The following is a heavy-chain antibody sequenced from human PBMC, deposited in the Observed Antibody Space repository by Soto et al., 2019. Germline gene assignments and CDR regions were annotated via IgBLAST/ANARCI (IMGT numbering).Heavy chain of an antibody. D-gene: IGHD3-9*01. CDR1: GYTFTSYG. CDR3: ARLSITILYNWFDP. Sequence: GASVKVSCKASGYTFTSYGISWVRQAPGQGLEWMGWISAYNGNTNYAQKLQGRVTMTTDTSTSTAYMELRSLRSDDTAVYYCARLSITILYNWFDPWGQGTLVTVSS. J-gene: IGHJ5*02. V-gene: IGHV1-18*01. CDR2: ISAYNGNT.